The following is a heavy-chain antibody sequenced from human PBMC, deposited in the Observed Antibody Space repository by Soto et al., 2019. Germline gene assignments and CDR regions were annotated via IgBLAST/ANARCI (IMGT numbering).Heavy chain of an antibody. J-gene: IGHJ4*02. CDR3: ARVPGEGATTLYYFDY. CDR1: GFTFSSYG. D-gene: IGHD1-26*01. Sequence: QVQLVESGGGVVQPGRSLRLSCAASGFTFSSYGMHWVRQAPGKGLEWVAVIWYDGSNKYYADSVKGRFTISRDNSKSTLYLQMNSVRAEDTAVYYCARVPGEGATTLYYFDYWGQGTLVTVSS. V-gene: IGHV3-33*01. CDR2: IWYDGSNK.